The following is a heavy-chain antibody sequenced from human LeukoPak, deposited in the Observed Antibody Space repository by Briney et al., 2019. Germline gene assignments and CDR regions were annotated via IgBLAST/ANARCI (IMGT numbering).Heavy chain of an antibody. CDR3: TSWGGDYGDFKDY. CDR2: IRSKANSYAT. V-gene: IGHV3-73*01. J-gene: IGHJ4*02. Sequence: PGGSLKLSCAASGFTFSGSAMHWVRQASGKGLEWVGRIRSKANSYATAYAASVKGRFTISRDDSKSTAYLQMNSLKTEDTAVYYCTSWGGDYGDFKDYWGQGTLVTVSS. CDR1: GFTFSGSA. D-gene: IGHD4-17*01.